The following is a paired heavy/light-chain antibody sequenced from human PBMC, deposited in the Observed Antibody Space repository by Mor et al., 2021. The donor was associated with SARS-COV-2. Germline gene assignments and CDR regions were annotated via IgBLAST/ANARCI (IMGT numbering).Heavy chain of an antibody. V-gene: IGHV1-69*01. CDR1: GGTFSSYA. CDR2: IIPIFGTA. D-gene: IGHD6-6*01. CDR3: ARTPSSSSMAGYYYGMDV. Sequence: QVQLVQSGAEVKKPGSSVKVSCKASGGTFSSYAISWVRQAPGQGLEWMGGIIPIFGTANYAQKFQGRVTITADESTSTAYMELSSLRSEDTAVYYCARTPSSSSMAGYYYGMDVWGQGTTVTVSS. J-gene: IGHJ6*02.
Light chain of an antibody. Sequence: DIVMTQSPLSLPVTPGEPASISCRSSQSLLHSNGYNYLDWYLQKPGQSPQLLIYLGSNRASGVPDRFSGSGSGTDFTLKISRVEAEDVGVYYCMQALQTLITFGPGTKVDIK. CDR3: MQALQTLIT. V-gene: IGKV2-28*01. J-gene: IGKJ3*01. CDR2: LGS. CDR1: QSLLHSNGYNY.